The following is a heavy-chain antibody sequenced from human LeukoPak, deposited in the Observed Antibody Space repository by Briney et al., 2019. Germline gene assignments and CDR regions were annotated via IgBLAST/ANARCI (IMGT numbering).Heavy chain of an antibody. CDR1: GYTFTGYY. J-gene: IGHJ4*02. Sequence: SVKVSCKASGYTFTGYYMHWVRQAPGQGLEWMGGIIPIFGTANYAQKFQGRVTITTDESTSTAYMELSSLRSEDMAVYYCARGLFFSKQPYWGQGTLVTVSS. V-gene: IGHV1-69*05. CDR3: ARGLFFSKQPY. CDR2: IIPIFGTA. D-gene: IGHD2-21*01.